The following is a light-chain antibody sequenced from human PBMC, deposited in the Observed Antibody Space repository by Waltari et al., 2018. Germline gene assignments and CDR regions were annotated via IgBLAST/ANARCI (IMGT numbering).Light chain of an antibody. V-gene: IGLV3-25*03. CDR2: KET. CDR1: ELPRQN. Sequence: SYELTQPPSVSVSPGQTARITCSGDELPRQNAYWYQQKARQAPVVGIYKETGRPSGIPGRFSGSSSGTTVSLTVSGVLAEDEAAYDCQSLDRSGTVIFGGGTTLTVL. CDR3: QSLDRSGTVI. J-gene: IGLJ2*01.